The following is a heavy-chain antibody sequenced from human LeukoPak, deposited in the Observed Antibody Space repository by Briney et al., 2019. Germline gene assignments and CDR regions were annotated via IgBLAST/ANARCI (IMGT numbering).Heavy chain of an antibody. CDR1: GGSINSYY. J-gene: IGHJ4*02. Sequence: SETLSLTCTVSGGSINSYYWNWIRQSAGKGLEWIGRIYIGGSTNYNPSLKSRVTMSLDASKNQVSVNLNSVTAADTATYYCAREMHGGYGYGFSFDYWGQGTLVTVSS. CDR3: AREMHGGYGYGFSFDY. D-gene: IGHD5-18*01. V-gene: IGHV4-4*07. CDR2: IYIGGST.